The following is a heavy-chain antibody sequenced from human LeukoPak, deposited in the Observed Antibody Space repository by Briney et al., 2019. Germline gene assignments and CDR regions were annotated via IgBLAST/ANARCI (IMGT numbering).Heavy chain of an antibody. CDR2: ILGSGDT. V-gene: IGHV3-66*01. J-gene: IGHJ4*02. CDR1: GFTVSSNY. Sequence: GGSLRLSCAASGFTVSSNYMSWVRQAPGKGLEWVSLILGSGDTRYADSVKGRFTISRDNFKNTAYLQMNSLRAEDTAVYYCASSQKRYYDFWSGFYPFDYWGQGTLVTVSS. D-gene: IGHD3-3*01. CDR3: ASSQKRYYDFWSGFYPFDY.